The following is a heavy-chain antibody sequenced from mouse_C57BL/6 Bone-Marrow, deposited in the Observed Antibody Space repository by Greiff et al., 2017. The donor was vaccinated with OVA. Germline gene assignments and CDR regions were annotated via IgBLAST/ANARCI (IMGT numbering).Heavy chain of an antibody. CDR1: GFTFSSYA. V-gene: IGHV5-4*01. CDR3: ARARYYSNYAYYFDY. J-gene: IGHJ2*01. D-gene: IGHD2-5*01. CDR2: ISDGGSYT. Sequence: EVQRVESGGGLVKPGGSMKLSCAASGFTFSSYAMSWVRQTPEKRLEWVATISDGGSYTYYPDNVKGRFTISRDNAKNNLYLQMSQLKSEDTAMYYCARARYYSNYAYYFDYWGQGTTLTVSS.